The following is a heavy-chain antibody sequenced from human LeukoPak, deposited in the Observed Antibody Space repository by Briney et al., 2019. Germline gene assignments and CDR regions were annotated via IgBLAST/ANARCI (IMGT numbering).Heavy chain of an antibody. D-gene: IGHD5-18*01. Sequence: GGSLRLSCAASGFTVSSYNNNWVRLAPGGGLEWVSSISSSGYYKYYANSVRGRFTITRDNAQKSLYLQMNSLRAEDTAVYYCARPLYTYGPYHYGMDVWGQGTTVAVSS. CDR2: ISSSGYYK. CDR1: GFTVSSYN. CDR3: ARPLYTYGPYHYGMDV. V-gene: IGHV3-21*01. J-gene: IGHJ6*02.